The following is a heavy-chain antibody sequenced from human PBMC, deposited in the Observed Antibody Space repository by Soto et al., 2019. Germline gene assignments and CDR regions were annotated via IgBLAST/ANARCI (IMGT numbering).Heavy chain of an antibody. J-gene: IGHJ6*02. CDR3: ARDRPRYDSSGYYYPRDYYYGMDV. V-gene: IGHV1-18*01. CDR2: ISAYNGNT. Sequence: GASVKVSCKASGYTFTSYGISWVRQAPGQGLEWMGWISAYNGNTNYAQKLQGRVTMTTDTSTSTAYMELRSLRSDDTAVYYCARDRPRYDSSGYYYPRDYYYGMDVWGQGTTVTVSS. D-gene: IGHD3-22*01. CDR1: GYTFTSYG.